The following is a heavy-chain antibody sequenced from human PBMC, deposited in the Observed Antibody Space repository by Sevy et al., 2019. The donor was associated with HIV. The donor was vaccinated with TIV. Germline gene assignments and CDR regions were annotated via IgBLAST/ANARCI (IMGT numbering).Heavy chain of an antibody. V-gene: IGHV3-48*01. CDR2: ISSSSTI. CDR1: GFTFSSYS. J-gene: IGHJ6*02. D-gene: IGHD3-22*01. Sequence: GGSLRLSCAASGFTFSSYSMNWVRQAPGKGLEWVSYISSSSTIYYADSVKGRFTISRDNAKNSLYLQMNSLRAEDTAVYYCAREISSGYYYYYYAMDVWGQGTTVTVSS. CDR3: AREISSGYYYYYYAMDV.